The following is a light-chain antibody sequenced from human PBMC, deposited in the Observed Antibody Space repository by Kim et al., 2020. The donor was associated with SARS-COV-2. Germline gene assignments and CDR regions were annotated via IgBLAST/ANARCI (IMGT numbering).Light chain of an antibody. V-gene: IGKV3-15*01. CDR3: QQYNNWPLT. Sequence: EIVMTQSPATLSVSPGERATLSCRASQSITSNLAWYQQKAGQAPSLLIYHASTRATGIPARFSGSGSGTEFTLTISSLQSEDFAVYYCQQYNNWPLTFGGGTKVDIK. CDR1: QSITSN. CDR2: HAS. J-gene: IGKJ4*01.